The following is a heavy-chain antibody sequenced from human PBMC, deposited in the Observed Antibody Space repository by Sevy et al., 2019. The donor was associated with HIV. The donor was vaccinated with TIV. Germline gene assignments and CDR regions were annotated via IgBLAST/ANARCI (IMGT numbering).Heavy chain of an antibody. D-gene: IGHD6-13*01. Sequence: SETLSLTCTVSGASIRDSSYYWAWIRQPPGKGLEWIGNVYSYGVTYYNASLKSRVTISVDTSKKQFSLSLTSGTAADTAIYFCARSMEQQLDAFDIWGQGPMVTVSS. CDR3: ARSMEQQLDAFDI. CDR1: GASIRDSSYY. CDR2: VYSYGVT. J-gene: IGHJ3*02. V-gene: IGHV4-39*01.